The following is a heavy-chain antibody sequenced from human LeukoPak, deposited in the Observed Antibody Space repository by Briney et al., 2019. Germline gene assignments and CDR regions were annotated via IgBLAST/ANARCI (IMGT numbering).Heavy chain of an antibody. CDR2: ISGSGGST. V-gene: IGHV3-23*01. CDR3: AKDPVFGYSSSKYYFDY. CDR1: GFTFSSYA. J-gene: IGHJ4*02. Sequence: GGSLRLSCAASGFTFSSYAMSWVRQAPGKGLEWVSGISGSGGSTYYADPVKGRFTIYRENSKNTLYVQMNSLRAEDTAVYYCAKDPVFGYSSSKYYFDYWGQGTLVTVSS. D-gene: IGHD6-13*01.